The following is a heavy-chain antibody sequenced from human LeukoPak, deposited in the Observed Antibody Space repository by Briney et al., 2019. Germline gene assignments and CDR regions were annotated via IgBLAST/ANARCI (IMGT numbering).Heavy chain of an antibody. CDR3: ARIMVAIPFGY. J-gene: IGHJ4*02. V-gene: IGHV4-34*01. CDR2: INHSGST. Sequence: PSETLSLTCAVYGGSFSGYYWSWIRQPPGKGLEWIGEINHSGSTNYNPSLKSRVTISVDTFKNQFSLKLSSVTAADTAVYYCARIMVAIPFGYWGQGTLVTVSS. D-gene: IGHD5-12*01. CDR1: GGSFSGYY.